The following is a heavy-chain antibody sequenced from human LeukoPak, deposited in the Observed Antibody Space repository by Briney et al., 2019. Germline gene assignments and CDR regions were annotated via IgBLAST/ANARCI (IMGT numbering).Heavy chain of an antibody. D-gene: IGHD3-10*01. Sequence: SETLSLTCTVSGGSISSSSYYWGWIRQPPGKGLEWIGSIYYSGSTYYNPSLKSRVTISVDTSKNQFSLKLSSVTAADTAVYYCARLFWAVWFGELLFYFDYWGQGTLVTVSS. CDR3: ARLFWAVWFGELLFYFDY. CDR2: IYYSGST. V-gene: IGHV4-39*01. CDR1: GGSISSSSYY. J-gene: IGHJ4*02.